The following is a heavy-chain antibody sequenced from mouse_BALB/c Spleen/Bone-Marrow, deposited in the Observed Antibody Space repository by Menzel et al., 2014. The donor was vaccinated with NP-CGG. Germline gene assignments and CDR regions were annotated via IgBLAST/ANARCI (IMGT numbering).Heavy chain of an antibody. J-gene: IGHJ1*01. CDR2: IDPANGNT. CDR3: ARWGKLGRGYFDV. V-gene: IGHV14-3*02. Sequence: EGQLQESGAELVKPGASVKLSCTASGFNIKDTYMHWVKQRPEQGLEWIGRIDPANGNTKYDPKFQGKATITADTSSNTACLQLSSLTSEDTAVYYCARWGKLGRGYFDVWGAGTTVTVSS. CDR1: GFNIKDTY. D-gene: IGHD4-1*01.